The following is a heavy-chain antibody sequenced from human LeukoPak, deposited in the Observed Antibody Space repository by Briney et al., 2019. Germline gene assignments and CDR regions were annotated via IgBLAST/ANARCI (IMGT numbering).Heavy chain of an antibody. CDR1: GLTFSKAW. Sequence: GGSLRLSCAVSGLTFSKAWMSWVRQAPGKGLEWVGRLESKTDGGTTDYAAPVKGRFTISRDDSKDTLYLQMISLKTEDTAVYYCTTGYCSSTSCWYYFDYWGQGTLVTVSS. J-gene: IGHJ4*02. CDR3: TTGYCSSTSCWYYFDY. D-gene: IGHD2-2*01. V-gene: IGHV3-15*04. CDR2: LESKTDGGTT.